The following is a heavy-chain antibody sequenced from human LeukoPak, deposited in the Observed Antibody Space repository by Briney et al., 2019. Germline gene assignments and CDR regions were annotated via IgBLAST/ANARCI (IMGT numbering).Heavy chain of an antibody. J-gene: IGHJ4*02. CDR1: GGSISSSNW. V-gene: IGHV4-4*02. CDR2: IYHSGST. Sequence: PSETLSLTCAVSGGSISSSNWWSWVSQPPGKGLEWIGEIYHSGSTNYNPSLKSRVTISVDTSKNQFSLKLSSVTAADTAVYYCARRPRSYHRSQDFDYWGQGTLVTVSS. CDR3: ARRPRSYHRSQDFDY. D-gene: IGHD3-10*01.